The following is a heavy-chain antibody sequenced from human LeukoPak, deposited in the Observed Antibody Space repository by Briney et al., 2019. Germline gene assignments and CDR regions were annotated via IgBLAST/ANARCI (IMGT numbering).Heavy chain of an antibody. CDR2: INLNSGGT. J-gene: IGHJ4*02. D-gene: IGHD6-13*01. CDR1: GYTFTSYA. CDR3: ARDSQLVENFDY. V-gene: IGHV1-2*02. Sequence: ASVKVSCKASGYTFTSYAMNWVRQAPGQGLEWMGWINLNSGGTSYGQNFQGRVNMTRDTSINTAYMELSRLRSDDTAVYYCARDSQLVENFDYWGQGTLVTVS.